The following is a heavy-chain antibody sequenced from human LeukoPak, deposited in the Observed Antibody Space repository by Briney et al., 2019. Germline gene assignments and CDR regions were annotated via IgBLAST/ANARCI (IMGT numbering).Heavy chain of an antibody. CDR1: GDSISSSSYY. Sequence: SETLSLTCTVSGDSISSSSYYWGWIRQPPGKGLEWIGSIYYSGSTYYHPSLKSRVTISVDTSKNQFSLKLSSVTAADTAVYYCARDPNIVGATWGWDYWGQGTLVTVSS. CDR2: IYYSGST. V-gene: IGHV4-39*01. J-gene: IGHJ4*02. D-gene: IGHD1-26*01. CDR3: ARDPNIVGATWGWDY.